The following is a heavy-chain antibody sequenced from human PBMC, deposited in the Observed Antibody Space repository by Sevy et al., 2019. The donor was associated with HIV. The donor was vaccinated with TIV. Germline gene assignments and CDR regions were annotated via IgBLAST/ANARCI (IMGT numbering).Heavy chain of an antibody. J-gene: IGHJ4*02. V-gene: IGHV3-23*01. CDR1: GFTFSNYA. CDR2: ISGSGGSGDKT. Sequence: GSLRLSCAASGFTFSNYAMNWVRQAPGKGLEWVSGISGSGGSGDKTNYADSVKGRFTISREDSKNSLYLQLNSLRAEDTAIYYCARKYDSSGYFDYWGQGTLVTVSS. D-gene: IGHD3-22*01. CDR3: ARKYDSSGYFDY.